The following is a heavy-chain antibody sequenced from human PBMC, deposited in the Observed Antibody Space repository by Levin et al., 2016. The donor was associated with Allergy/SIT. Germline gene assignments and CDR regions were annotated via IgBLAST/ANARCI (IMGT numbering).Heavy chain of an antibody. CDR1: GASISNDKW. Sequence: SETLSLTCAVSGASISNDKWWSWVRQPPGKGLEWLGEIHHSGKTNYNPSLESRVSISMDKSKNQFFLEMSYMTVADTAVYYCVAVVWYRESRWGWFDPWGQGTLVTVSS. D-gene: IGHD2-15*01. CDR2: IHHSGKT. V-gene: IGHV4/OR15-8*02. J-gene: IGHJ5*02. CDR3: VAVVWYRESRWGWFDP.